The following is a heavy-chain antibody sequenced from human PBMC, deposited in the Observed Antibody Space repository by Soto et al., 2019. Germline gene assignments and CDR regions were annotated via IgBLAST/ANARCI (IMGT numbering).Heavy chain of an antibody. CDR2: ISWNSGTI. J-gene: IGHJ2*01. V-gene: IGHV3-9*01. Sequence: EVQLVESGGGLVQPGRSLSLSCAASGFTFDDYAMHWVRQAPGKGLEWFSGISWNSGTIGYADSVKGRFTISRDNAKNSLHLKLNSLRAEDKALYYCSKVEFRQNFWYFVLWGRGNLVTFSS. D-gene: IGHD1-1*01. CDR3: SKVEFRQNFWYFVL. CDR1: GFTFDDYA.